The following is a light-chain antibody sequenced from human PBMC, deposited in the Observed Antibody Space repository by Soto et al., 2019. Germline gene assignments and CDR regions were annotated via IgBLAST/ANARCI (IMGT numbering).Light chain of an antibody. V-gene: IGKV1-5*03. CDR1: QSISAW. CDR2: KAS. Sequence: DIQMTQATSTLSASVGDRVIITCLASQSISAWLAWYQQKPGKAPKLLIYKASSLESGVPSRFSGSGSGTEVTLTISGLQPDDCATYYCQQYNSNPLTCGGGTKVESK. CDR3: QQYNSNPLT. J-gene: IGKJ4*01.